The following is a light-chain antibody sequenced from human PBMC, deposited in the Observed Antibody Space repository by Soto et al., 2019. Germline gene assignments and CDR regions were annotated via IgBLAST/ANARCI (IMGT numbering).Light chain of an antibody. Sequence: DIQMTQSPSTLSASVGDRVTITCRAIQSISSWLAWYQQNPGKAPTLLIYDASNRATGIPARFSGSGSGTDFTLTISSLEPEDFAVYYCQQRSNWPPEITFGQGTRLEIK. J-gene: IGKJ5*01. V-gene: IGKV1-5*01. CDR2: DAS. CDR3: QQRSNWPPEIT. CDR1: QSISSW.